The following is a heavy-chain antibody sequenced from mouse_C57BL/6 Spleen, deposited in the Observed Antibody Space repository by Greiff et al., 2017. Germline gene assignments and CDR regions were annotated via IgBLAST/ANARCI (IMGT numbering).Heavy chain of an antibody. V-gene: IGHV1-82*01. CDR3: AGGYDGPPMDY. J-gene: IGHJ4*01. CDR2: IYPGDGDT. CDR1: GYAFSSSW. D-gene: IGHD2-3*01. Sequence: VQLQQSGPELVKPGASVKISCKASGYAFSSSWMNWVKQRPGKGLEWIGRIYPGDGDTNYNGKFKGKATLTADKSSSTAYMQLSSLTSEDSAVYFCAGGYDGPPMDYWGQGTSVTVSS.